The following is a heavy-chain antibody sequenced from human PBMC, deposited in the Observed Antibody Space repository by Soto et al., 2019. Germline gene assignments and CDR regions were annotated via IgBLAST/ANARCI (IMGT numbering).Heavy chain of an antibody. D-gene: IGHD2-15*01. Sequence: QVQLQESGAGLVKPSGTLSLTCAVSGDSISSSNWWSWVRQPPGKGLEWIGEIYHSGSTNYNPSLKSRVTISVDKSKNQFSLKLSSVTAADTAVYYCARVPRGLVAPTRAPFDYWGQGTLVTVSS. V-gene: IGHV4-4*02. CDR2: IYHSGST. CDR1: GDSISSSNW. J-gene: IGHJ4*02. CDR3: ARVPRGLVAPTRAPFDY.